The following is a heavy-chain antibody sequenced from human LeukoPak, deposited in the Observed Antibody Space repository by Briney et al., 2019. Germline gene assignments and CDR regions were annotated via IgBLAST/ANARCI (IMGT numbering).Heavy chain of an antibody. Sequence: PGGSLSLSCVASGFTFSSYTMNWVRQAPGKGLEWVSAAHNVNGNTYRADSVKGRFTISRDNSKNTLYLQMNSLRPEDTAIYYCAKDSAYGGEDYWGQGALVTVSS. CDR2: AHNVNGNT. D-gene: IGHD4-23*01. V-gene: IGHV3-23*01. J-gene: IGHJ4*02. CDR1: GFTFSSYT. CDR3: AKDSAYGGEDY.